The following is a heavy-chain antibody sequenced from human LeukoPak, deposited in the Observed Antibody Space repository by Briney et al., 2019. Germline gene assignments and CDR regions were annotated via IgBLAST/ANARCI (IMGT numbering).Heavy chain of an antibody. Sequence: GGSLRLSCAASGFTFSNAFMNWVRQAPGKGLEWVGRIRSKADGGTTDYAAPVKGRFTISRDDSKNMLYLQVNSLKTEDTAVYYCTTVSSGGSCYSWGQGTLVTVSS. D-gene: IGHD2-15*01. V-gene: IGHV3-15*01. CDR1: GFTFSNAF. J-gene: IGHJ4*02. CDR3: TTVSSGGSCYS. CDR2: IRSKADGGTT.